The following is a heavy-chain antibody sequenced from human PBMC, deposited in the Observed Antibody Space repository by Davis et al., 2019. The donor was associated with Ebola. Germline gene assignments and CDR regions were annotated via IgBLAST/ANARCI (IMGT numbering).Heavy chain of an antibody. CDR3: ARVLTTVTTGWFDP. D-gene: IGHD4-11*01. CDR2: IYYSGST. J-gene: IGHJ5*02. CDR1: GGSVRSSDW. Sequence: SETLSLTCAVSGGSVRSSDWWTWLRQPPGRGLEWLGFIYYSGSTNYNPSLKSRVTISVDTSKNQFSLKLSSVTAADTAVYYCARVLTTVTTGWFDPWGQGTLVTVSS. V-gene: IGHV4-61*01.